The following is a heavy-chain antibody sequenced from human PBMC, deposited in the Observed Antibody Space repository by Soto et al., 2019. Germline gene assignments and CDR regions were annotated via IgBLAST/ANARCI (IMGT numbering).Heavy chain of an antibody. CDR2: IYKSATT. D-gene: IGHD7-27*01. Sequence: TLSLTCSVSGDSISNLDYFWAWIRQPPGQALEYIGYIYKSATTYYNPSFESRVAISVDTSKSQFSLNVTSVTAADTAVYFCARGRYCLTGRCFPNWFDAWGQGALVTVS. CDR3: ARGRYCLTGRCFPNWFDA. V-gene: IGHV4-30-4*01. CDR1: GDSISNLDYF. J-gene: IGHJ5*02.